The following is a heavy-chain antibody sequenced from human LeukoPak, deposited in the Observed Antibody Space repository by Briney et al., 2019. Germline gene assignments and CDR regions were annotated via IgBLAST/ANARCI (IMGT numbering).Heavy chain of an antibody. CDR3: ARGGYDSPVDY. CDR2: IFYSGNT. J-gene: IGHJ4*02. Sequence: SETLSLTCRASGCSINSRTDYWGWIRQPPGKGLEWIGNIFYSGNTYYNPSLKSRIIISLDTSKNQFSLKLSSVTAADTAVYYCARGGYDSPVDYWGQGTLVTVSS. D-gene: IGHD1-20*01. CDR1: GCSINSRTDY. V-gene: IGHV4-39*07.